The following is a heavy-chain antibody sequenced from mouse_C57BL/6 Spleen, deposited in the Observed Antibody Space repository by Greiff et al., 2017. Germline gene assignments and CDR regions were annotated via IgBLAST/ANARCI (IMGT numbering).Heavy chain of an antibody. CDR1: GFNIKDYY. V-gene: IGHV14-1*01. CDR2: IDPEDGDT. CDR3: TDCCGSSLYWDVGG. D-gene: IGHD1-1*01. Sequence: VQLQQSGAELVRPGASVKLSCTASGFNIKDYYMPWVKQRPEQGLEWIGRIDPEDGDTEYAAKFPGKATMTADTSSNTAYLQLSSLTSEDTAVYYCTDCCGSSLYWDVGGWGTGTTVTVAS. J-gene: IGHJ1*03.